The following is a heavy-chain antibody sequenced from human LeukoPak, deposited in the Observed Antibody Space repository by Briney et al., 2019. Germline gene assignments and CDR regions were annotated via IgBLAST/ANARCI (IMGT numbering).Heavy chain of an antibody. Sequence: GGSLRLSCAASGFTFSSYSMNWVRQAPGKGLEWVSSISSSSSYIYYADSVKGRFTISRDNAKNSLYLQMNSLRAEDTAMYYCAREISTHYYDTSGYSDYWGQGTLVTVSS. J-gene: IGHJ4*02. CDR2: ISSSSSYI. V-gene: IGHV3-21*01. CDR3: AREISTHYYDTSGYSDY. D-gene: IGHD3-22*01. CDR1: GFTFSSYS.